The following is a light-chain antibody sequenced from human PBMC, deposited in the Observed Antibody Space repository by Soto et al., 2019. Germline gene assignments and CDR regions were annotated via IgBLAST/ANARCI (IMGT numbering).Light chain of an antibody. V-gene: IGKV3-11*01. Sequence: EIVLTQSPGTLSLSPGERATLSCRASQSVSSYLAWYQQKPGQAPRLLIYDASNRATGIPARFSGSGSGTDFTLTISSLEPEDFAVYYCQQPSNWPLTFGGGTKVEIK. CDR3: QQPSNWPLT. J-gene: IGKJ4*01. CDR2: DAS. CDR1: QSVSSY.